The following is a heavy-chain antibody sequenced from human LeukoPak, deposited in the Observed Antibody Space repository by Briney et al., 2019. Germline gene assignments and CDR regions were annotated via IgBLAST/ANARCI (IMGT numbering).Heavy chain of an antibody. V-gene: IGHV6-1*01. CDR1: GDSVSSNSAA. J-gene: IGHJ6*02. D-gene: IGHD3-10*01. CDR2: TYYRSKWYN. Sequence: SQTLSLTCAISGDSVSSNSAAWNWIRQSPSRGLEWLGRTYYRSKWYNDYAVSVKGRITINPDTSKNQFSLQLNSVTPEDTAVYYCASYGSGSYLRPHYYGMDVWGQGTTVTVSS. CDR3: ASYGSGSYLRPHYYGMDV.